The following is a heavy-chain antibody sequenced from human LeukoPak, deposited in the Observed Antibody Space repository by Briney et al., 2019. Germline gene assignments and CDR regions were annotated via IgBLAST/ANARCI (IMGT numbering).Heavy chain of an antibody. V-gene: IGHV4-4*07. Sequence: PSETLSLTCTVSGGSISSYYWSWIRQPAGTALEWIGRIYTSGTITYNPSLKSRVTISVDTSKNQFSLKLSSVTAADTAVYYCARDSGTTGEVKFDPWGQGTLVTASS. J-gene: IGHJ5*02. D-gene: IGHD3-10*01. CDR3: ARDSGTTGEVKFDP. CDR1: GGSISSYY. CDR2: IYTSGTI.